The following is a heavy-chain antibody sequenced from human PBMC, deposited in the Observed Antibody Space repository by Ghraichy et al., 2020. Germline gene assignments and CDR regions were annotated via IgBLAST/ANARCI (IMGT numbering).Heavy chain of an antibody. CDR2: INYSGNT. V-gene: IGHV4-39*01. CDR3: SRRSSSGIDL. CDR1: GGSISSSGYF. J-gene: IGHJ5*02. Sequence: ETLSLTCTVSGGSISSSGYFWGWIRQPPGKGLEWIGSINYSGNTYYNPSLRSRLTISGDTSKSQLSLKLSSVTAADTAFYYCSRRSSSGIDLWGQGTLVTVSS. D-gene: IGHD3-10*01.